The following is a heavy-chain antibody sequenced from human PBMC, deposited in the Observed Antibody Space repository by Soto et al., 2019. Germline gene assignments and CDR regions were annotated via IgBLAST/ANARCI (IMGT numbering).Heavy chain of an antibody. CDR1: GFSVSTSGVG. J-gene: IGHJ6*02. CDR2: IYWDDDK. V-gene: IGHV2-5*02. CDR3: AHKGGRGAGMDV. Sequence: QITLKESGPTLVKPTQTLTLTCTFSGFSVSTSGVGVAWIRQPPGKALEWLALIYWDDDKRYSTFLQSRVTITKDTSKNQVVLTMTNMDPVDTATYYCAHKGGRGAGMDVWGQGTTFTVSS. D-gene: IGHD2-15*01.